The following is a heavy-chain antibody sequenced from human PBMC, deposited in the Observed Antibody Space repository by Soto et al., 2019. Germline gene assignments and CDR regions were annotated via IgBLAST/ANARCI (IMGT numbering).Heavy chain of an antibody. V-gene: IGHV4-34*01. CDR1: GGSFSGYY. Sequence: PSETLSLTCAVYGGSFSGYYWSWIRQPPWKGLEWIGEINHSGSTNYNPSLKSRVTISVDTSKNQFSLKLSSVTAADTAVYYCARLSRVNYYCYYCMDGWGQGTTVTVSS. D-gene: IGHD2-2*01. CDR2: INHSGST. J-gene: IGHJ6*01. CDR3: ARLSRVNYYCYYCMDG.